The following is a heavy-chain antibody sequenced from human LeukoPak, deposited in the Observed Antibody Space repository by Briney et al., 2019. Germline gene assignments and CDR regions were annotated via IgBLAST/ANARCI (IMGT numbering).Heavy chain of an antibody. J-gene: IGHJ4*02. CDR3: AKREVVTAIKKDFDY. Sequence: GGSLRLFCAASGFTFSSYAMNWVRQAPGKGLEWVSAISGSGVSTYYADSVKGRFTISRDNSKNTLYLQMNSLRAEDTAVYYCAKREVVTAIKKDFDYWGQGTLVTVSS. CDR1: GFTFSSYA. V-gene: IGHV3-23*01. CDR2: ISGSGVST. D-gene: IGHD2-21*02.